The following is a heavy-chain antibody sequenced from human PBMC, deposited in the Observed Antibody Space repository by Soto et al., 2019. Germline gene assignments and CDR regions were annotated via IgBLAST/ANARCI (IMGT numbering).Heavy chain of an antibody. V-gene: IGHV4-59*01. Sequence: QVHLQESGPGLVKPSETLSLTCTVSGGSISSYYWSWIRQPPGKGLEWIGYIYNSGRTNHNPSLMRRASISVDTTKNQSSLKLSSVTAADTAVYYCARGEGFGDSPFDYWGQGTLVTVSS. CDR3: ARGEGFGDSPFDY. D-gene: IGHD3-10*01. CDR1: GGSISSYY. CDR2: IYNSGRT. J-gene: IGHJ4*02.